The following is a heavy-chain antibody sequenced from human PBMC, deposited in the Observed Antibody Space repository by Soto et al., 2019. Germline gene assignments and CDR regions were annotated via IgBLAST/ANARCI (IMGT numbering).Heavy chain of an antibody. V-gene: IGHV1-3*01. CDR1: GYTFSTYI. J-gene: IGHJ4*02. D-gene: IGHD3-10*01. CDR3: ARVSMVRGTHFGY. Sequence: ASVKVACKASGYTFSTYIIHWVRQAPGQSLEWIGWMNAGNGNTKYSPKFQGRVTLTRDTSATTAYMELTSLASEDTDVYYCARVSMVRGTHFGYWGQGTLVIVSS. CDR2: MNAGNGNT.